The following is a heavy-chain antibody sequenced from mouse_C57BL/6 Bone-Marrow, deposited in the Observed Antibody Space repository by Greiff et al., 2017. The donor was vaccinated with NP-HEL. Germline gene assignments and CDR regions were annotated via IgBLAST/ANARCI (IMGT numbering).Heavy chain of an antibody. J-gene: IGHJ4*01. CDR3: ARVLYDGYSYYYAMDY. CDR2: IHPNSGST. D-gene: IGHD2-3*01. Sequence: QVQLQQPGAELVKPGASVKLSCKASGYTFTSYWMHWVKQRPGQGLEWIGMIHPNSGSTNYNEKFKSKATLTVDKSSSTAYMQLSSLTSEDSAVYYCARVLYDGYSYYYAMDYWGQGTSVTVSS. CDR1: GYTFTSYW. V-gene: IGHV1-64*01.